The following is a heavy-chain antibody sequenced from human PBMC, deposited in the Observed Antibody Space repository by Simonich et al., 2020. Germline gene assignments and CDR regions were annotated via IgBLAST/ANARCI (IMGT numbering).Heavy chain of an antibody. CDR2: IDYSGST. CDR1: GGSISSSSYY. D-gene: IGHD2-8*01. CDR3: ARQRVLMVYAIDY. Sequence: QLQLQESGPGLVKPSETLSLTCTVSGGSISSSSYYWGWIRQPPGKGLEWIGSIDYSGSTHDNPALKRRVTISVDTSNNQFSLKLSSVTAADTAVYYCARQRVLMVYAIDYWGQGTLVTVSS. V-gene: IGHV4-39*01. J-gene: IGHJ4*02.